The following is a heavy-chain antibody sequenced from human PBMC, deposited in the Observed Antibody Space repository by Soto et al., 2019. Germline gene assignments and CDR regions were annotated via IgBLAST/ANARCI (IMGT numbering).Heavy chain of an antibody. CDR1: GLTFSSYE. CDR3: AKKVNSGPGSQYFDY. CDR2: FRTSGDGGTT. Sequence: GGSLRLSCAASGLTFSSYEMSWIRQAPGKGLEWVSGFRTSGDGGTTYYADSVKGRFTISRDNSKNMLFLQMNSLRAEDTAIYYCAKKVNSGPGSQYFDYWGQGTLVTVSS. D-gene: IGHD3-10*01. J-gene: IGHJ4*02. V-gene: IGHV3-23*01.